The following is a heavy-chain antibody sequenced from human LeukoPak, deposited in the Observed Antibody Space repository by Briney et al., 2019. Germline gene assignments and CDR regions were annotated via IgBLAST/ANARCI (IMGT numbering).Heavy chain of an antibody. CDR3: ARDRLWKDYGSGSYSSTGKFSLHPVLYYYYYGMDV. CDR1: GYTFTSYG. V-gene: IGHV1-18*01. Sequence: GASVKVSCKASGYTFTSYGISWVRQAPGQGLEWMGWISAYNGNTNYAQKLQGRVTMTTDTSTSTAYMELRSLRSDDTAVYYCARDRLWKDYGSGSYSSTGKFSLHPVLYYYYYGMDVWGQGTTVTISS. J-gene: IGHJ6*02. D-gene: IGHD3-10*01. CDR2: ISAYNGNT.